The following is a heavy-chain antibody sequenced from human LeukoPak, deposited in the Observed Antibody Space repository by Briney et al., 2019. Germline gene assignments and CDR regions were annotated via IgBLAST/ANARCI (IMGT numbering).Heavy chain of an antibody. V-gene: IGHV1-69*06. CDR3: ARAVREGLTVLSTDRWSFDY. Sequence: PGASVKVSCKASGGTFSSYAISWVRQAPGQGLEWMGGIIPIFGTANYAQKFQGRVTITADKSTSTAYMELSSLRSEDTAVYYCARAVREGLTVLSTDRWSFDYWGQGTLVTVSS. J-gene: IGHJ4*02. CDR1: GGTFSSYA. D-gene: IGHD4-23*01. CDR2: IIPIFGTA.